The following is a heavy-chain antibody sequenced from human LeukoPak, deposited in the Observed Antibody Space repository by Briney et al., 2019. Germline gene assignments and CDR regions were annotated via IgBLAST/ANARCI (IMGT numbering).Heavy chain of an antibody. CDR1: GGSFSGYY. Sequence: PSETLSLTCAVYGGSFSGYYWSWIRQPPGKGLEWIGEINHSGSTNYNPSLKSRVTMSVDTSKNQFSLKLSSVTAADTAVYYCASQRAIKEPPDYWGQGTLVTVSS. J-gene: IGHJ4*02. V-gene: IGHV4-34*01. D-gene: IGHD5-24*01. CDR3: ASQRAIKEPPDY. CDR2: INHSGST.